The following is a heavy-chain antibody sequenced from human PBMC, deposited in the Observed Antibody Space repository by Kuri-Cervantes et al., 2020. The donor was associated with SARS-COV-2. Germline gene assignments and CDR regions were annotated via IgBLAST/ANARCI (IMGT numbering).Heavy chain of an antibody. J-gene: IGHJ4*02. V-gene: IGHV3-48*04. CDR1: GFTFSAYN. CDR2: ISSGSTTK. CDR3: AREYTSSSPFES. Sequence: GGSLRLSCAASGFTFSAYNMNWVRQAPGKGLEWVSFISSGSTTKYYADSVVGRFTISRDNAKNSLSLQMNSLRVEDMAVYYCAREYTSSSPFESWGQGTLVTVSS. D-gene: IGHD6-6*01.